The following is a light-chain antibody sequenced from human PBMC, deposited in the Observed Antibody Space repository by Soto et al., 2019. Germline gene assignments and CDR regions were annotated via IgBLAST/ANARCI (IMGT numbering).Light chain of an antibody. CDR2: EVT. Sequence: QSALTQPPSASGSPGQSVIISCTGTSSDVGGYNYVSWYQQHPGKAPKLIINEVTKRPSGVPYRFSGSKSGNTASLTVSGLQTEDEADYYCSSYGGFNNVLFGGGTKLTVL. V-gene: IGLV2-8*01. CDR3: SSYGGFNNVL. J-gene: IGLJ2*01. CDR1: SSDVGGYNY.